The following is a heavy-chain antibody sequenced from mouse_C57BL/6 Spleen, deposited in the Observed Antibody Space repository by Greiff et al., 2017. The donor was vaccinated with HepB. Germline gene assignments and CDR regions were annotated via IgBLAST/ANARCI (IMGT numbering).Heavy chain of an antibody. CDR3: ARHWNDEHYFDY. D-gene: IGHD2-12*01. CDR1: GFSLTSYG. J-gene: IGHJ2*01. Sequence: QVQLKESGPGLVAPSQSLSITCTVSGFSLTSYGVHWVRQPPGKGLEWLVVIWSDGSTTYNSALKSRLSISKDNSKSQVFLKMNSLQTYDTAMYYCARHWNDEHYFDYWGQGTTLTVSS. CDR2: IWSDGST. V-gene: IGHV2-6-1*01.